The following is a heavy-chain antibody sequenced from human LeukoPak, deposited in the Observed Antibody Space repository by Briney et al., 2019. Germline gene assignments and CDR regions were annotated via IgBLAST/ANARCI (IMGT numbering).Heavy chain of an antibody. Sequence: SETLSLTCAVYGGSFSGYYWTWIRQPPGKGLEWIGEINHSGSTSYSPSLKSRLTISVDTSKNQFSLNVRSVTAADMAVYYCARGSDRHTVVLASALVTTVKNYFDYWGQGTLVTVSS. CDR2: INHSGST. D-gene: IGHD2-2*01. CDR1: GGSFSGYY. V-gene: IGHV4-34*01. J-gene: IGHJ4*02. CDR3: ARGSDRHTVVLASALVTTVKNYFDY.